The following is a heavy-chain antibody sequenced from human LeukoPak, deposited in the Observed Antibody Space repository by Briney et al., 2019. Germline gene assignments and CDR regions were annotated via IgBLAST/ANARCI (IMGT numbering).Heavy chain of an antibody. CDR1: GFTFSSYS. CDR3: ARERYGRDAFDI. D-gene: IGHD4-17*01. J-gene: IGHJ3*02. V-gene: IGHV3-7*03. CDR2: IKQDASDK. Sequence: QARGSLRLSCAASGFTFSSYSMNWVRQAPGKGLEWVANIKQDASDKYYVDSVKGRFTISRDNAKNSLYLQMNSLRAEDTAVYYCARERYGRDAFDIWGQGTMVTVSS.